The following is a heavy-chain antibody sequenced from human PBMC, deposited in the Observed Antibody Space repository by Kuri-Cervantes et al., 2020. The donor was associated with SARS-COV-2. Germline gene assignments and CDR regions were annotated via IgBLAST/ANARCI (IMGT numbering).Heavy chain of an antibody. J-gene: IGHJ4*02. CDR2: VYWSGHT. CDR1: GGSISRNNYY. Sequence: SETLSLTCTVSGGSISRNNYYWGWVRQAPGKGLEWIGSVYWSGHTYDNPSLKSRVTISLDTPKNQFSLKLTSVTAADTAVYYCARDGRGVDTAVRYFDYWGQGTLVTVSS. D-gene: IGHD5-18*01. V-gene: IGHV4-39*07. CDR3: ARDGRGVDTAVRYFDY.